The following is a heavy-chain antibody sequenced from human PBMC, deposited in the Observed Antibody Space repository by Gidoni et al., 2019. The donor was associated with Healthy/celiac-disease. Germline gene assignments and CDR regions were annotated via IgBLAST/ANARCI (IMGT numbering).Heavy chain of an antibody. CDR3: ARGPDRRYCSSTSCYAEKDYYYGMDV. CDR1: GGTFSSYA. V-gene: IGHV1-69*01. CDR2: IIPIFGTA. Sequence: QVQLVQSGAEVKKPGSSVKVSCKASGGTFSSYAISWVRQAPGQGLEWMGGIIPIFGTANYAQKFQGRVTITADESTSTAYMELSSLRSEDTAVYYCARGPDRRYCSSTSCYAEKDYYYGMDVWGQGTTVTVSS. J-gene: IGHJ6*02. D-gene: IGHD2-2*01.